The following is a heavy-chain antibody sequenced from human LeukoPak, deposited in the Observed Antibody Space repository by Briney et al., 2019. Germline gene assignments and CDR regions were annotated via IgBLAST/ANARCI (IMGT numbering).Heavy chain of an antibody. J-gene: IGHJ3*02. CDR3: ASLPEYYYDSSGYNDAFDI. CDR1: GGSISSSNW. D-gene: IGHD3-22*01. Sequence: SGTLSLTCAVSGGSISSSNWWSWVRQPPGKGLEWIGEIYHSGSTNYNPSLKSRVTISVDKSKNQFSLKLSSVTAADTAVYYCASLPEYYYDSSGYNDAFDIWGQGTMVTVSS. V-gene: IGHV4-4*02. CDR2: IYHSGST.